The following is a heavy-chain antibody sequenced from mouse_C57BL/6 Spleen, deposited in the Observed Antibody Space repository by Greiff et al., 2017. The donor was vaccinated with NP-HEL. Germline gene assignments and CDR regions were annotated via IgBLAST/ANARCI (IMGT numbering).Heavy chain of an antibody. CDR3: ARSRTNGFAY. CDR2: INPNTGGT. CDR1: GYTFTDYN. D-gene: IGHD1-1*01. J-gene: IGHJ3*01. V-gene: IGHV1-18*01. Sequence: EVQLQQSGPELVKPGASVKIPCKASGYTFTDYNMDWVKQSHGKSLEWIGDINPNTGGTIYNQKFKGKATLTVDQYSSTAYMELRSLTTEDTAVYYCARSRTNGFAYWGKGTLVTVSA.